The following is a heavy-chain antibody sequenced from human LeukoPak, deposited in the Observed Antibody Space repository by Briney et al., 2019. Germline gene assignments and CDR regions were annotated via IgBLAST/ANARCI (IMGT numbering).Heavy chain of an antibody. CDR1: AFTYSANF. CDR2: ISSNEYDT. V-gene: IGHV3-64D*06. Sequence: PGGSLRLSCSASAFTYSANFMHWVRQAPGKGLEYVSSISSNEYDTYYADSVKGRFTISRDNSKNTLFLQMSSLRAEDTAVYYCVKDLNGTWSFDYWGQGTLVTVSS. CDR3: VKDLNGTWSFDY. D-gene: IGHD2-8*01. J-gene: IGHJ4*02.